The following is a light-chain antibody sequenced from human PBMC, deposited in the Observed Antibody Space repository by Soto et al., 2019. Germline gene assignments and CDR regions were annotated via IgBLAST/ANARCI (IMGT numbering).Light chain of an antibody. J-gene: IGLJ2*01. Sequence: QSVLTQPASVSGSPGQSITISCTGTNNDVGGYNFVSWYQQDPGKAPKLIIYEASKRPSGISSRFSGSKSGNTASLTISGLQAEDEADYYCCSYAGSDNVIFGGGTKLTVL. CDR1: NNDVGGYNF. CDR3: CSYAGSDNVI. CDR2: EAS. V-gene: IGLV2-23*01.